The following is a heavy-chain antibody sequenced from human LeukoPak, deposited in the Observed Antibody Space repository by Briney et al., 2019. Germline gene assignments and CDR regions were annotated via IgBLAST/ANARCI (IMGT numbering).Heavy chain of an antibody. CDR2: INHSGST. Sequence: SETLSLTCAVYGGSLSGYYWSWIRQPPGKGLEWIGEINHSGSTNYNPSLKSRVTISVDTSKNQFSLKLSSVTAADTAVYYCARGFETHWGQGTLVTVSS. CDR3: ARGFETH. V-gene: IGHV4-34*01. CDR1: GGSLSGYY. J-gene: IGHJ4*02.